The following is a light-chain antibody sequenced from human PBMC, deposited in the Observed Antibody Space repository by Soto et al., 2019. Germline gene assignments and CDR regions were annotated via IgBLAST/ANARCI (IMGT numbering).Light chain of an antibody. V-gene: IGLV2-8*01. CDR3: SSYAASNNFYFV. CDR1: SSDVGGYNY. Sequence: SALTQPPSASGSPGQSVTISCTGTSSDVGGYNYVSWYQQYPGRAPKLMIYEVTKRPSGVPDRFSGSKSGNTAYLTVSGLHAEDEADYYCSSYAASNNFYFVFGGGTKLTVL. CDR2: EVT. J-gene: IGLJ3*02.